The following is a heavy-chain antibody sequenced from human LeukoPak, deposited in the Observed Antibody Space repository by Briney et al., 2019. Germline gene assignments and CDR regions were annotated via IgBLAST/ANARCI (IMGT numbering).Heavy chain of an antibody. D-gene: IGHD6-13*01. CDR3: ARVPIARIAAAGTFDY. CDR1: GDSVSSNSAA. V-gene: IGHV6-1*01. J-gene: IGHJ4*02. CDR2: TYYRSKWYN. Sequence: SQTLSLTCAISGDSVSSNSAAWNWIRQSPSRGLEWLGGTYYRSKWYNDYAVSVKSRITINPDTSKNQFSLQLNSVTPEDTAVYYCARVPIARIAAAGTFDYWGQGTLVTVSS.